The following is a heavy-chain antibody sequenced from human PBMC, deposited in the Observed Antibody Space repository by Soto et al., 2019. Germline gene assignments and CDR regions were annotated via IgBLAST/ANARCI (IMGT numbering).Heavy chain of an antibody. Sequence: QVLLQESGPGRMKPSQTLSLTCTASGLTITSASYYWSWIRQHPGKGREGVGNIYYNGSTYYSPSLKSRVTLWVDTSKNQFSLRLASVTAADTAVYYCARYRISGSWSKFDYWGQGTLVTVSS. CDR3: ARYRISGSWSKFDY. CDR1: GLTITSASYY. D-gene: IGHD6-13*01. CDR2: IYYNGST. J-gene: IGHJ4*02. V-gene: IGHV4-31*03.